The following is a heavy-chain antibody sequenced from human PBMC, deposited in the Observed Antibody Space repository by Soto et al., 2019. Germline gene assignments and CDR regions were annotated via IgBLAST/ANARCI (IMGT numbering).Heavy chain of an antibody. V-gene: IGHV4-4*02. CDR1: GGSIRSNSW. Sequence: QVQLQESGPGLLRPSGTLSLTCAVSGGSIRSNSWWSWVRQPPGKGLEWIGEINHSGSTNYNPSLMSRVTISLDKSNNQFSLNLNSVTAADTAVYYCARVGEQELVPYYWGQGTLVTVSS. D-gene: IGHD6-13*01. CDR2: INHSGST. J-gene: IGHJ4*02. CDR3: ARVGEQELVPYY.